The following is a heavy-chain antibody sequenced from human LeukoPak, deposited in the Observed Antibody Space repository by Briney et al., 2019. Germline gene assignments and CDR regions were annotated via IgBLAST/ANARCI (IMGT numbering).Heavy chain of an antibody. CDR2: IIPILGIA. J-gene: IGHJ4*02. CDR1: GGTFSSYA. CDR3: ATGPTTPDIDY. Sequence: SVKVSCKASGGTFSSYAISWVRQAPGQGLGWMGRIIPILGIANYAQKFQGRVTITADKSTSTAYMELSSLRSEDTAVYYCATGPTTPDIDYWGQGTLVTVSS. D-gene: IGHD1-1*01. V-gene: IGHV1-69*04.